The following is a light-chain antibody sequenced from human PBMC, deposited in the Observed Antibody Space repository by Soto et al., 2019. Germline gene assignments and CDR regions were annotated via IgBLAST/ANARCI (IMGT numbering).Light chain of an antibody. CDR2: AAS. CDR3: QQYYSYPLT. V-gene: IGKV1-8*01. Sequence: AIRMTQSPSSFSASTGDRVTITCRASKGFGSYLAWYQQKPGKAPRLLIYAASTLQSGVPSRFSGSGSGTDFTLTISCLQSEDFATYYCQQYYSYPLTFGGGTKVEIK. J-gene: IGKJ4*01. CDR1: KGFGSY.